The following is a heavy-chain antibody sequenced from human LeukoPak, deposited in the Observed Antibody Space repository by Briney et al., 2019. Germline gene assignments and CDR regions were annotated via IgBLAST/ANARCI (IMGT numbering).Heavy chain of an antibody. Sequence: EASVKVSCKASGYTFTGYYMHWVRQAPGQGLEWMGWINPNSGGTNYAQKFQGRVTMTRDTSISTAYMELSRLRSDDTAVYYCASGGSEYSGYDIRIFDYWGQGTLVTVSS. CDR2: INPNSGGT. V-gene: IGHV1-2*02. CDR1: GYTFTGYY. J-gene: IGHJ4*02. CDR3: ASGGSEYSGYDIRIFDY. D-gene: IGHD5-12*01.